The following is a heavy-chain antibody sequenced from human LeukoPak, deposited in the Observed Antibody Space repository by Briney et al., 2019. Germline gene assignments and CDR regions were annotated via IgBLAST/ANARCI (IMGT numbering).Heavy chain of an antibody. CDR2: VDPEDGET. J-gene: IGHJ3*02. D-gene: IGHD3-10*01. CDR1: GYTFTDYY. V-gene: IGHV1-69-2*01. Sequence: ASVMVSCKVSGYTFTDYYMHWVQQAPGKGLEWMGLVDPEDGETIYAEKFQGRVTITADTSTDTAYMELSSLRSEDTAVYYCATASPLLLWFGELSAFDIWGQGTMVTVSS. CDR3: ATASPLLLWFGELSAFDI.